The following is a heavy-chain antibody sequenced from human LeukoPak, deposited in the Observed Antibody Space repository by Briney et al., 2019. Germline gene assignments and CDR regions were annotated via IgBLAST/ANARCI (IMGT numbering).Heavy chain of an antibody. J-gene: IGHJ4*02. Sequence: GGSLRLSCAASGFTFSSYWMHWVRQAPGKGLVWVSRINSDGSSTSYADSVKGRFTISRDNAKNTLYLQMNSLRAEDTAVYYCVSYSSTWHAIDNWGQGTLVTVSS. CDR1: GFTFSSYW. CDR2: INSDGSST. V-gene: IGHV3-74*01. D-gene: IGHD6-13*01. CDR3: VSYSSTWHAIDN.